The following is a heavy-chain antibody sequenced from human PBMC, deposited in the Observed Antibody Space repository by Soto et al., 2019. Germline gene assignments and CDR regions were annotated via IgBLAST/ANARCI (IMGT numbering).Heavy chain of an antibody. CDR1: GDSVSNGNSY. J-gene: IGHJ6*02. CDR2: TYYSGST. CDR3: ARGGAYYYYYGMDV. V-gene: IGHV4-61*01. Sequence: SETLSLTCTVSGDSVSNGNSYWSWIRQPPGKGLEWIGYTYYSGSTNYNPSLKSRVTISVDTSKNQFSLRLSSVTAADTAVYYCARGGAYYYYYGMDVWGQGTTVTVSS.